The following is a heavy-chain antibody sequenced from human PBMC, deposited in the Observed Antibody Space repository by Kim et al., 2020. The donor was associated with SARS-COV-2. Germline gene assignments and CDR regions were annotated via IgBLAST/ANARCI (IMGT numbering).Heavy chain of an antibody. CDR2: ISSSSSYI. V-gene: IGHV3-21*01. CDR1: GFTFSSYS. D-gene: IGHD6-13*01. Sequence: GGSLRLSCAASGFTFSSYSMNWVRQAPGKGLEWVSSISSSSSYIYYADSVKGRFTISRDNAKNSLYLQMNSLRAEDTAVYYCAGSPGSWYTRNAFDIWGQGTMVTVSS. J-gene: IGHJ3*02. CDR3: AGSPGSWYTRNAFDI.